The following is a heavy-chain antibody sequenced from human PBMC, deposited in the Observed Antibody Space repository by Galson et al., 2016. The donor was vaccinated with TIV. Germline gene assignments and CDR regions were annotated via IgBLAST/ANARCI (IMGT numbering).Heavy chain of an antibody. J-gene: IGHJ4*02. CDR1: GCTFSDYG. V-gene: IGHV3-30*18. CDR3: AKDPRLYGDYFLHYFDY. D-gene: IGHD4-17*01. Sequence: SLRLSCAASGCTFSDYGMHWVRQAPGKGLEWVAVISYDGSDQYYAGSVKGRFTISRDNSKNTLYLQMNSLRSDDTAMYYCAKDPRLYGDYFLHYFDYWGQGTLVTVSS. CDR2: ISYDGSDQ.